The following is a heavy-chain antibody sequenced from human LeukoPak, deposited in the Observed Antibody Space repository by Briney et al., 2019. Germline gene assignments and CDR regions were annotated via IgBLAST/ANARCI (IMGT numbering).Heavy chain of an antibody. V-gene: IGHV3-13*01. Sequence: TGGSLRLSCAASGFTFSSYDMHWVRKATGKGLEWVSAIGTAGDTYYPGSVKGRFTISRENAKNSLCLQMNSLRAGDTAVYYCARERRGWFDPWGQGTLVTVSS. J-gene: IGHJ5*02. CDR3: ARERRGWFDP. CDR2: IGTAGDT. CDR1: GFTFSSYD.